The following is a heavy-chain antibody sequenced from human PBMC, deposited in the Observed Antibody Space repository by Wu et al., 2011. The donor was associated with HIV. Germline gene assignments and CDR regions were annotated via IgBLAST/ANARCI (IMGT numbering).Heavy chain of an antibody. Sequence: QVQLVQSGAEVKKPGASVKVSCKASRYTFADYFIHWVRQAPGQGLEWMGWINPNSGGTNYVQKFQGRVSMTRDTSISTAYMELSRLRSDDTAVYYCARDLGGADFDYWGQGTRGHRLL. CDR3: ARDLGGADFDY. CDR2: INPNSGGT. CDR1: RYTFADYF. D-gene: IGHD3-16*01. J-gene: IGHJ4*02. V-gene: IGHV1-2*02.